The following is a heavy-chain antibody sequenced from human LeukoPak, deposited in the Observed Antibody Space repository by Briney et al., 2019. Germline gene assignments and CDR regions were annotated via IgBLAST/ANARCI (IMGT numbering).Heavy chain of an antibody. CDR2: IIPIFGTA. Sequence: SVKVSCKASGGTFSSYAISWVRQAPGQGLEWMGRIIPIFGTANYAQKFQGRVTITTDESTSTAYMELSSLRSEDTAVYYCASQAAAGTTGGDYWGQGTLVTVSS. D-gene: IGHD6-13*01. CDR3: ASQAAAGTTGGDY. CDR1: GGTFSSYA. V-gene: IGHV1-69*05. J-gene: IGHJ4*02.